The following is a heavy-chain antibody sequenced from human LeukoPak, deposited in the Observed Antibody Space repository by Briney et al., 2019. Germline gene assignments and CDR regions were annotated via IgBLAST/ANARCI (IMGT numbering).Heavy chain of an antibody. CDR1: GGTFSSYA. CDR2: IIPIFGTA. Sequence: SSVKVSCKASGGTFSSYAISWVRQAPGQGLEWMGGIIPIFGTANYAQKFQGRVTITADESTSTVYMELSSLRSEDTAVYYCARLVGDLDAFDIWGQGTMVTVSS. CDR3: ARLVGDLDAFDI. D-gene: IGHD2-2*01. J-gene: IGHJ3*02. V-gene: IGHV1-69*01.